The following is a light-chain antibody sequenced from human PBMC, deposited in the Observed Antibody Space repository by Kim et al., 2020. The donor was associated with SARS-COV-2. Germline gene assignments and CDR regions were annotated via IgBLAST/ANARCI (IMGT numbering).Light chain of an antibody. Sequence: SASIGDRVTITCRASQSVATYLNWYLQKPVKAPALLISAASNLQRGVPSRFSGSGSGTDFTLTITSLQPEDFATYYCQQGYTMPYTFGQGTKLEI. CDR1: QSVATY. V-gene: IGKV1-39*01. CDR3: QQGYTMPYT. J-gene: IGKJ2*01. CDR2: AAS.